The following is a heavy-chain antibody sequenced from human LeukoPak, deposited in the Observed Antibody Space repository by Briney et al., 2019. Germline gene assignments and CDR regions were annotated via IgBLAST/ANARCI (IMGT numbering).Heavy chain of an antibody. V-gene: IGHV4-59*01. J-gene: IGHJ6*03. CDR2: TYYSGST. D-gene: IGHD6-19*01. Sequence: PSETLSLTCTVSGGSNRSYYWSWTGQPPGKGLDGIGYTYYSGSTNYNPSLKSRVTISVDTSKNQFSLKLSSVTAADTAVYYCARAVAGTPRWYYYYYMDVWGKGTTVTVSS. CDR3: ARAVAGTPRWYYYYYMDV. CDR1: GGSNRSYY.